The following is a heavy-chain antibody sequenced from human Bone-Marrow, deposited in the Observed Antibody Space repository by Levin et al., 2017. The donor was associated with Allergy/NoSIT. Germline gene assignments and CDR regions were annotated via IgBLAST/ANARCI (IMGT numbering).Heavy chain of an antibody. V-gene: IGHV4-59*01. D-gene: IGHD3-9*01. CDR2: IYYTGTT. Sequence: NASETLSLTCNVSGDSISSNYWSWIRQPPGKGLEWIGNIYYTGTTNYNPSLKSRVTMSIDTSKNQFSLKLSSVSAADTAVYYCARILGGSSDYDILTGYYYFDFWGQGILVTVSS. CDR3: ARILGGSSDYDILTGYYYFDF. J-gene: IGHJ4*02. CDR1: GDSISSNY.